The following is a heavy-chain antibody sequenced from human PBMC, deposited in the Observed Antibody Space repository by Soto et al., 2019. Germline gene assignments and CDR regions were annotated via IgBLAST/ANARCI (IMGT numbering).Heavy chain of an antibody. V-gene: IGHV4-39*01. CDR2: IYYSGST. CDR3: AKLDIVVVPAAIAPWDYYGMDV. J-gene: IGHJ6*02. Sequence: SETLSLTCTVSGGSISSSSYYWGWIRQPPGKGLEWIGSIYYSGSTYYNPSLKSRVTISVDTSKNQFSLKLSSVTAADTAVYYCAKLDIVVVPAAIAPWDYYGMDVWGQGTTVTVSS. CDR1: GGSISSSSYY. D-gene: IGHD2-2*02.